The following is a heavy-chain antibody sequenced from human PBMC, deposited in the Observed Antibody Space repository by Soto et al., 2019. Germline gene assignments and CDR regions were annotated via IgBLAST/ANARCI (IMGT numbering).Heavy chain of an antibody. J-gene: IGHJ4*02. Sequence: EVQLVESGGGLVQPGGSLRLSCAASGFTFSSYWMSWVRQAPGKGLEWVANIKQDGSEKYYVDSVKGRFTTSRDNAKNSLYLQMNSLRAEDTAVYYCARAPYGYPIDYWGQGNLVTVSS. CDR2: IKQDGSEK. CDR1: GFTFSSYW. D-gene: IGHD3-16*02. CDR3: ARAPYGYPIDY. V-gene: IGHV3-7*05.